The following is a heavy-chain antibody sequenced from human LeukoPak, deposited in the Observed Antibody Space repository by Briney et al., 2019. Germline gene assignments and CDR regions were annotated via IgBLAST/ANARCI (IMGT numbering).Heavy chain of an antibody. CDR1: GGSISGGY. J-gene: IGHJ4*02. D-gene: IGHD4-11*01. CDR3: AKSYFDYSTYYSYYFNL. Sequence: SETLSLTCTVSGGSISGGYWSWIREPPGRGLEWIGYVYTSGSTNYNPSLKSRVTISVDTSKSQFALKLSSVTAADTAVYYCAKSYFDYSTYYSYYFNLWGQGALVTVSS. CDR2: VYTSGST. V-gene: IGHV4-4*09.